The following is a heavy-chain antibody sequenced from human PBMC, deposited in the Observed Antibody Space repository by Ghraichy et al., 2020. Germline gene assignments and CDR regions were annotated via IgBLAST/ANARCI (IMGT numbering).Heavy chain of an antibody. V-gene: IGHV4-34*01. J-gene: IGHJ3*02. CDR3: ATGVEQVDDAFDI. Sequence: SETLSLTCAVYGGSFSGYYWSWIRQPPGKGLEWIGEINHSGSTNYNPSLKSRVTISVDTSKNQFSLKLSSVTAADTAVYYCATGVEQVDDAFDIWGQGTMVTVSS. CDR1: GGSFSGYY. D-gene: IGHD1/OR15-1a*01. CDR2: INHSGST.